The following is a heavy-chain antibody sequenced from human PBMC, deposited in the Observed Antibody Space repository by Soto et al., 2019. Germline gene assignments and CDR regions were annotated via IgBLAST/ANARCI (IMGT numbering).Heavy chain of an antibody. J-gene: IGHJ5*02. CDR3: ARGIVVVPAALHP. V-gene: IGHV4-31*03. CDR1: GGSISSGGYY. D-gene: IGHD2-2*01. Sequence: PSETLSLTCTVSGGSISSGGYYWSWIRQHPGKGLEWIGYIYYSGSTYYNPSLKSRVTISVDTSKNQFSLKLSSVTAADTAVYYCARGIVVVPAALHPWGQGTLVTVS. CDR2: IYYSGST.